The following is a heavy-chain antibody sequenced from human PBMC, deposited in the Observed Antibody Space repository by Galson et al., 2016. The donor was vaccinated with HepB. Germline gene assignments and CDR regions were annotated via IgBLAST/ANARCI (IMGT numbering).Heavy chain of an antibody. V-gene: IGHV4-39*01. CDR1: GFSVRGSNYH. CDR3: ARQHPTGDAPDL. D-gene: IGHD4-17*01. CDR2: ITYSGTT. Sequence: SCFVSGFSVRGSNYHWGWIRQSPGKGLEWVGSITYSGTTYYNPSLKSRVTVSVDTSRDHFSLMLESVTAADTAVYYCARQHPTGDAPDLWGQGTLVTVSS. J-gene: IGHJ5*02.